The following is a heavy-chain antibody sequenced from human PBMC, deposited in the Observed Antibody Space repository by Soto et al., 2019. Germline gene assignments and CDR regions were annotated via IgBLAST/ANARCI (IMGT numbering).Heavy chain of an antibody. CDR2: IDPSDSYT. CDR3: ARRKSCTGTPGQYGMDV. V-gene: IGHV5-10-1*01. D-gene: IGHD2-8*01. J-gene: IGHJ6*01. Sequence: GETLKISCKGSGYSFTSYWISWVRQMPGKGLEWMGRIDPSDSYTNYSPSFQGHVTISADKSISTAYLQWSSLKASDTAMYYCARRKSCTGTPGQYGMDVWGQGTTDTVSS. CDR1: GYSFTSYW.